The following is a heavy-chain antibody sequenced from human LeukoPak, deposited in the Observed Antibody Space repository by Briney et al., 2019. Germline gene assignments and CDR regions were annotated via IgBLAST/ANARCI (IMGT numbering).Heavy chain of an antibody. J-gene: IGHJ5*02. CDR3: ARGGPTWITIFGVDQGVNWFDP. V-gene: IGHV4-38-2*02. CDR1: GYSISSGYY. D-gene: IGHD3-3*01. Sequence: PSETLSLTCTVSGYSISSGYYWGWIRQPPGKGLEWIGRSYHSGSTYYNPSLKSRVTISVDTSTTQFPLKLSSVTAADTAVYYCARGGPTWITIFGVDQGVNWFDPWGQGTLVTVSS. CDR2: SYHSGST.